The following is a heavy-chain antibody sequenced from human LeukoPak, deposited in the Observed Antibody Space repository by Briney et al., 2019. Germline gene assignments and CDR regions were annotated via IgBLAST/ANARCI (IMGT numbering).Heavy chain of an antibody. CDR2: ISRSSTNK. CDR3: ASGSGHDY. V-gene: IGHV3-21*06. CDR1: GFTSSTSS. Sequence: GGSLRLSCAASGFTSSTSSMNWVRQAPGKGLEWVSSISRSSTNKNYADLVKGRFTISRDNAENLLYLQMNGLRVEDTGVYYCASGSGHDYWGQGTLVTVSS. J-gene: IGHJ4*02. D-gene: IGHD2-15*01.